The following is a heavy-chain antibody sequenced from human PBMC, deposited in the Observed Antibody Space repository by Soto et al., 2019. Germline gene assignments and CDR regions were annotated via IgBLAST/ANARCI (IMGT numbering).Heavy chain of an antibody. V-gene: IGHV1-2*02. CDR1: GYPVTAYY. D-gene: IGHD3-3*01. CDR2: INPATGAA. J-gene: IGHJ3*02. CDR3: ARGGGVGVAGSAAFDM. Sequence: QLHLVQSGAVVTKPGASVTVSCSASGYPVTAYYMHCVRQAPGRGLEWMGGINPATGAAKYTQTFQGRVTMTRDTAKSTVFMELSGLTSEDTAVFYCARGGGVGVAGSAAFDMWGQGTLVTVSS.